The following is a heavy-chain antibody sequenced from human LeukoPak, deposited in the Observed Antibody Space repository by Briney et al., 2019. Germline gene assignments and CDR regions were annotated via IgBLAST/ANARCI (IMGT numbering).Heavy chain of an antibody. J-gene: IGHJ4*02. CDR3: ARGLVAVAGNYGY. CDR2: INHSGST. CDR1: GGSFSGYY. D-gene: IGHD6-19*01. V-gene: IGHV4-34*01. Sequence: PSETLSLTCAVYGGSFSGYYWSWIRQPPGKGLEWIGEINHSGSTNYNPSLKSRVTISVDTSKNQFSLKPSSVTAADTAVYYCARGLVAVAGNYGYWAQEPLVTVSS.